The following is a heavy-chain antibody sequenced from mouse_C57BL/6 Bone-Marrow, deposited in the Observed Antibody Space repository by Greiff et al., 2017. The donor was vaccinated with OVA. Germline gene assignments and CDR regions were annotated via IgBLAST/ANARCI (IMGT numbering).Heavy chain of an antibody. J-gene: IGHJ4*01. D-gene: IGHD2-3*01. CDR3: AMDGYWDAMDY. CDR1: GFNIKDYY. CDR2: IDPEDGET. V-gene: IGHV14-2*01. Sequence: EVKLMESGAELVKPGASVKLSCTASGFNIKDYYMHWVKQRTEQGLEWIGRIDPEDGETKYAPKFQGRATITAETSYNTAYLQLSSLTSEDTAVYYCAMDGYWDAMDYWGQGTSVTVSS.